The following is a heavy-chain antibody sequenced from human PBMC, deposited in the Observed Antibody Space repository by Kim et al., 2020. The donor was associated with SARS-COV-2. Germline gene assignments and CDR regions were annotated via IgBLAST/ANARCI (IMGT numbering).Heavy chain of an antibody. D-gene: IGHD3-22*01. CDR3: ATDSSGHYEATDY. CDR2: IYHSGST. V-gene: IGHV4-4*02. CDR1: GGSISSSNW. J-gene: IGHJ4*01. Sequence: SETLSLTCAVSGGSISSSNWWSWVRQPPGKGLEWIGEIYHSGSTNYNPLLKRRVTISVDKSKNQFSLKLCSVTAADTAVYYCATDSSGHYEATDYWGHGT.